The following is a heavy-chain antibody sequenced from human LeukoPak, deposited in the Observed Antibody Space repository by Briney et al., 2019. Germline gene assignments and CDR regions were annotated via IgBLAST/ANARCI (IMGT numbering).Heavy chain of an antibody. V-gene: IGHV3-23*01. CDR3: AKGIYSSGWSYFDY. CDR1: GFTFRNSA. CDR2: LSGSGITT. Sequence: PRGSLRLSCAASGFTFRNSAMSRVRQAPGKALEWVSTLSGSGITTYYADSVKGRFTISGDNSKNTLYLQMNSLRAEDTAVYYCAKGIYSSGWSYFDYWGHGTLVTVSS. D-gene: IGHD6-19*01. J-gene: IGHJ4*01.